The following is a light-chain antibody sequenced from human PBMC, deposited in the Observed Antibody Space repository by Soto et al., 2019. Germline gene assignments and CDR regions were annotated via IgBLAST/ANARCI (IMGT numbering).Light chain of an antibody. Sequence: QSVLTQPRSVSGSPGQSVTISCTGTSSDVGVYNYVSWYQQHPGKAPKGMIYDVSERPSGVPDRFSGSKSGNTASLTISGLQAEDEADYYCCSNAGSYEVFGGGTKLTVL. CDR2: DVS. V-gene: IGLV2-11*01. CDR3: CSNAGSYEV. CDR1: SSDVGVYNY. J-gene: IGLJ2*01.